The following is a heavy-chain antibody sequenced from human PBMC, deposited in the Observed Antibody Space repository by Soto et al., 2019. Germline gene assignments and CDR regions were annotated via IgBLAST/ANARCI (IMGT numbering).Heavy chain of an antibody. CDR3: ARHTPAISISDH. CDR2: IYYSGST. CDR1: GGKISSSSYY. V-gene: IGHV4-39*01. J-gene: IGHJ4*02. D-gene: IGHD2-15*01. Sequence: PTETLPLTYNVSGGKISSSSYYWGWIRQPPGKGLEWIGSIYYSGSTYYNPSLKSRVTISVDTSKNQFSLKLSSVTAADTAVYYCARHTPAISISDHWGQGTLVTVSS.